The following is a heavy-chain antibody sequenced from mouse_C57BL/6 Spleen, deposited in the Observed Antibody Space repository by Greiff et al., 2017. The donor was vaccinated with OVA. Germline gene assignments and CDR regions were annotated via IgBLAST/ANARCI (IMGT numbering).Heavy chain of an antibody. Sequence: QVQLQQPGAELVRPGSSVKLSCKASGYTFTSYWMDWVKQRPGQGLEWIGNIYPSDSETHYNQKFKDKATLTVDKSSSTAYMQLSSLTSEDSAVYYCARFPYDYDGFYAMDYWGQGTSVTVSS. CDR2: IYPSDSET. CDR1: GYTFTSYW. V-gene: IGHV1-61*01. CDR3: ARFPYDYDGFYAMDY. J-gene: IGHJ4*01. D-gene: IGHD2-4*01.